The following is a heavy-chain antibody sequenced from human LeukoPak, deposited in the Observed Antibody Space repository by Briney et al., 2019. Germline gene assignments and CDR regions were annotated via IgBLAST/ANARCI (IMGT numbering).Heavy chain of an antibody. Sequence: SQTLSLTCAVSGGSISSGGYSWSRIRQPPGKGLEWIGYIYYSGSTYYNPSLKSRVTISVDTSKNQFSLKLSSVTAADTAVYYCARGALDNWFDPWGQGTLVTVSS. J-gene: IGHJ5*02. V-gene: IGHV4-30-4*07. CDR3: ARGALDNWFDP. CDR1: GGSISSGGYS. CDR2: IYYSGST.